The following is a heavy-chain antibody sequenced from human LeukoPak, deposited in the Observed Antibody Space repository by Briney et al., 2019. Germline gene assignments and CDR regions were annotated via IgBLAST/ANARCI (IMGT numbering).Heavy chain of an antibody. CDR1: GYTFTSYG. J-gene: IGHJ4*02. V-gene: IGHV1-18*01. CDR3: ARDLTSIVGATEVDY. Sequence: ASVKVSCKASGYTFTSYGISWVRQAPGQGLEWMGWISAYNGNTNYAQKLQGRVTMTTDTSTRTADMELRSVRSDDTAVYYCARDLTSIVGATEVDYWGQGTLVTVSS. D-gene: IGHD1-26*01. CDR2: ISAYNGNT.